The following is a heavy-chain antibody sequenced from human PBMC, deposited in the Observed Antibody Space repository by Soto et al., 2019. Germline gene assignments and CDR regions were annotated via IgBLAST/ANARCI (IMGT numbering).Heavy chain of an antibody. Sequence: ASVKVSCKASGYTFTSYAMHWVRQAPGQRLEWMGWINAGNGNTKYSQKFQGRVTITRDTSASTAYMELSSLRSEDTAVYYCARDRGALYYFDYWGQGTLVTVSS. CDR3: ARDRGALYYFDY. J-gene: IGHJ4*02. CDR2: INAGNGNT. V-gene: IGHV1-3*01. CDR1: GYTFTSYA.